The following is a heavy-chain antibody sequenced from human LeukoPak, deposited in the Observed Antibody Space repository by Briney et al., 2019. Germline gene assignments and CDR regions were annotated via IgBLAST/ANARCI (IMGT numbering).Heavy chain of an antibody. J-gene: IGHJ4*02. V-gene: IGHV4-61*02. CDR3: ARVGAVAGTLFPHFDY. CDR1: GGSISSGSYF. CDR2: IYTSGST. Sequence: SETLSLTCTVSGGSISSGSYFWSWIRQPAGKGLEWIGRIYTSGSTNYNPSLKSRVTISVDTSKNQFSLKLSSVTAADTAVYYCARVGAVAGTLFPHFDYWGQGTLVTVSS. D-gene: IGHD6-19*01.